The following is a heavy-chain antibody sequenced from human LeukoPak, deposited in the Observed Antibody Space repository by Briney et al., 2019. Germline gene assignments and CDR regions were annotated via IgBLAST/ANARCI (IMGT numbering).Heavy chain of an antibody. J-gene: IGHJ4*02. CDR2: ISYDGSNK. CDR1: GFTFSSYG. CDR3: AKDSIATVTTVYFDY. V-gene: IGHV3-30*18. Sequence: PGGSLRLSCAASGFTFSSYGMHWVRQAPGKGLEWVAVISYDGSNKYYADSVKGRFTISRDNSKNTLYLQMNSLRAEDTAVYYCAKDSIATVTTVYFDYWGQGTLVTVSS. D-gene: IGHD4-17*01.